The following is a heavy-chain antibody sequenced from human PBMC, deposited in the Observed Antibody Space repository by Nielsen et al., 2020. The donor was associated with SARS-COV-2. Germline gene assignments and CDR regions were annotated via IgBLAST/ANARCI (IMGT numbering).Heavy chain of an antibody. J-gene: IGHJ3*02. CDR2: MRGQVFGGAS. CDR3: SRVSAGAFDI. Sequence: GESLKISCTTSGFSFGEYGLTWVRQAPGKGLEWVGFMRGQVFGGASEFAASVKGRFSMSRDDSKRIMYLQMTSLKTEDTAVYFCSRVSAGAFDIWGQGTMVTVSS. V-gene: IGHV3-49*04. CDR1: GFSFGEYG.